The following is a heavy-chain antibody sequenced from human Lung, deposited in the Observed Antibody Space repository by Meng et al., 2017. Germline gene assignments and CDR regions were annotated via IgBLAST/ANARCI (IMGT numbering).Heavy chain of an antibody. CDR3: ARDFTSGSSGDP. D-gene: IGHD6-19*01. Sequence: QVQLVQSGAEVKTPGASVQVSCKAFGYTFTSSAIHWVRQAPGQSLEWMGWITPGSGNTKYSQKFQGRVTITRDTSASTAYMELSTLRSEDTAVYYCARDFTSGSSGDPWGQGTLVTVSS. V-gene: IGHV1-3*01. J-gene: IGHJ5*02. CDR1: GYTFTSSA. CDR2: ITPGSGNT.